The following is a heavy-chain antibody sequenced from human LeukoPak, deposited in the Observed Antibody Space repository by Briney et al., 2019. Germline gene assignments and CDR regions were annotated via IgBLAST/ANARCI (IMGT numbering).Heavy chain of an antibody. Sequence: PSETLSLTCTVSGSSISSSSYYWGWIRQPPGKGLEWIGSIYYSGSTYYNPSLKSRVTISVDTSKNQFSLKLSSVTAADTAVYYCAAPYYDFWSGYIPPYYYYGMDVWGQGTTVTVSS. CDR3: AAPYYDFWSGYIPPYYYYGMDV. D-gene: IGHD3-3*01. CDR2: IYYSGST. J-gene: IGHJ6*02. CDR1: GSSISSSSYY. V-gene: IGHV4-39*01.